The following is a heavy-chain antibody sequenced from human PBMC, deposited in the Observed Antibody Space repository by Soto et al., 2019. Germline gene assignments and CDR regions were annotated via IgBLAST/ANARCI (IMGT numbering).Heavy chain of an antibody. V-gene: IGHV4-59*13. J-gene: IGHJ4*02. CDR2: IYPGGST. Sequence: SETLSLTCTVSGGSISGYYWSWIRQSPGKGLECIGYIYPGGSTNYNPSLKSRVTTSVDTSRSQFSLKLSSVIAADTAVYYCARGIGDVHFDYWGQGTVVTVSS. CDR1: GGSISGYY. CDR3: ARGIGDVHFDY. D-gene: IGHD3-16*01.